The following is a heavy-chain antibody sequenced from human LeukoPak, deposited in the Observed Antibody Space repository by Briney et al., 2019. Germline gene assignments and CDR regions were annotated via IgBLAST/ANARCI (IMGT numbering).Heavy chain of an antibody. CDR3: ARAQDILTGYSPADY. V-gene: IGHV1-46*01. CDR1: GYTFTSYY. D-gene: IGHD3-9*01. J-gene: IGHJ4*02. CDR2: INSSGGST. Sequence: GASVKLSCKASGYTFTSYYMHWVRQAPGQGLEWVGIINSSGGSTNYAQKFQGRVTMTRDTSTSTVYMELSSLRSEDTAVYYCARAQDILTGYSPADYWGQGTLVTVSS.